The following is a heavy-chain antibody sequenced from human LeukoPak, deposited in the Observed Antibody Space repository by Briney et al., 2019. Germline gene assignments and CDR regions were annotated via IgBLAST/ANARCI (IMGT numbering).Heavy chain of an antibody. CDR3: ARGRVAEANTGALDI. Sequence: SETLSLTCTVSGGSTSYHYWNWTRQPPGKGLEWIGYIYYSESTSYDPSLKSRVTISVDTSKSQFSLKVTSVTAADTAVYYCARGRVAEANTGALDIWGQGTMVTVSS. CDR1: GGSTSYHY. CDR2: IYYSEST. J-gene: IGHJ3*02. D-gene: IGHD6-13*01. V-gene: IGHV4-59*11.